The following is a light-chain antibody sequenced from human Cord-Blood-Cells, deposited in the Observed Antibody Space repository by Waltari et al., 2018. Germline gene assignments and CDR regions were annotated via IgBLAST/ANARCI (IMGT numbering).Light chain of an antibody. CDR1: SLRSYY. CDR3: KSRDSSANHLVV. V-gene: IGLV3-19*01. Sequence: SSELTQDPAVSVALGQTVRITCQGDSLRSYYASWYQQKPGQAPVLVIYGKNNRPSGIPDRFSGSSSGKTASLTTTGCQAEDEADYSGKSRDSSANHLVVFGGGTKLSVL. J-gene: IGLJ2*01. CDR2: GKN.